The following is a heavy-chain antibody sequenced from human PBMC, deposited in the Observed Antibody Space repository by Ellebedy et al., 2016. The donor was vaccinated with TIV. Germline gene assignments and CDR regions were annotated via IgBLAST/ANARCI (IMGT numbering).Heavy chain of an antibody. V-gene: IGHV3-23*01. D-gene: IGHD6-13*01. CDR2: ISGSGGTT. Sequence: GESLKISCAASGFTFSRYAMSWVRQAPGKGLEWVSTISGSGGTTYYADSVKGRFTISRDNSKNTLYLQMDSLRAEDTAVYYCARIRWYLYYFDYWGQGTLVTVSS. CDR1: GFTFSRYA. CDR3: ARIRWYLYYFDY. J-gene: IGHJ4*02.